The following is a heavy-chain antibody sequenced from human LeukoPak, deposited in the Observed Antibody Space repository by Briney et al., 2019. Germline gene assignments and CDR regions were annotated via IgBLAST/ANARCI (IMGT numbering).Heavy chain of an antibody. CDR2: IWYDGSNK. J-gene: IGHJ5*02. CDR1: GFTFSSYG. D-gene: IGHD4-11*01. Sequence: PGGSLRLSCAASGFTFSSYGMHWVRQAPGKGLEWVAVIWYDGSNKYYADSVKGRFTISRDNSKNTLYLQMNSLRAEDTAVYYCAREYYSNYGIVYNWFDPWGQGTLVTVSS. CDR3: AREYYSNYGIVYNWFDP. V-gene: IGHV3-33*08.